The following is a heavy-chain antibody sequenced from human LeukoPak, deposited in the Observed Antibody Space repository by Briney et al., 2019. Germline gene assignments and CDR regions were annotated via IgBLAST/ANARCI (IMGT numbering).Heavy chain of an antibody. CDR1: GFTFEDYA. CDR2: ISWNSGSI. CDR3: ARGRGYCSSTSCYSSSWFDP. V-gene: IGHV3-9*01. D-gene: IGHD2-2*01. J-gene: IGHJ5*02. Sequence: SLRLSCAASGFTFEDYAMHWVRQGPGKGLEWVSGISWNSGSIGYADSVKGRFTISRDNAKNSLYLQMNSLRAEDTAVYYCARGRGYCSSTSCYSSSWFDPWGQGTLVTVSS.